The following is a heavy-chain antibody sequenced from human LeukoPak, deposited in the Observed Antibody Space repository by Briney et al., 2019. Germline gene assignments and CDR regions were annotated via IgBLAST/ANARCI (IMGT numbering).Heavy chain of an antibody. Sequence: PGGSLRLSCAASGFTFSSYAMSWVRQAPGKGLEWVSAISGSGGSAYYADSVKGRFTISRDNSKNTLYLQMNSLRAEDTAVYYCAKDRVVVPAAIDYWGQGTLVTVSS. CDR2: ISGSGGSA. CDR1: GFTFSSYA. J-gene: IGHJ4*02. CDR3: AKDRVVVPAAIDY. V-gene: IGHV3-23*01. D-gene: IGHD2-2*01.